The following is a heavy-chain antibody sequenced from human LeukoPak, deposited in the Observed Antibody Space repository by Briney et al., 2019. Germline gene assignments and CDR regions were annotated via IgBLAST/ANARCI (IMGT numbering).Heavy chain of an antibody. D-gene: IGHD4-17*01. CDR2: IKSKTGGGTT. V-gene: IGHV3-15*01. Sequence: PGGSLRLSCAASGFTFSNAWMSWVRQAPGKGLEWVGRIKSKTGGGTTDYAAPVKGRFTISRDDSKNTLYLQMNSLRAEDTAVYYCARFTVTMAEDAFDIWGQGTMVTVSS. CDR1: GFTFSNAW. CDR3: ARFTVTMAEDAFDI. J-gene: IGHJ3*02.